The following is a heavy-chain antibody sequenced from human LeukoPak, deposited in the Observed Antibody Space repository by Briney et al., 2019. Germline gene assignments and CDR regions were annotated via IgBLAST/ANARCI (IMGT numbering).Heavy chain of an antibody. CDR3: TTRDTAMTYDPYYFDY. D-gene: IGHD5-18*01. CDR2: IRSKANSYAT. V-gene: IGHV3-73*01. J-gene: IGHJ4*02. Sequence: GSLRLSCAASGFTFSGSAMHWVRQASGKGLEWVGRIRSKANSYATAYAASVKGRFTISRDDSKNTAYLQMNSLKTEDTAVYYCTTRDTAMTYDPYYFDYWGQGTLVTVSS. CDR1: GFTFSGSA.